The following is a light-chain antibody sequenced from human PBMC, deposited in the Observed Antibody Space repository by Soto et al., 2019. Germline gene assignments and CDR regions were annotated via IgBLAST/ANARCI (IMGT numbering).Light chain of an antibody. Sequence: QAPLTQPASASGSPGESITISCTWTSRDVCGYSYVCWYQQHPGKAPTLMIFAVRSRPCVVSSRVSGSRSGQTDSLTISGLQAEDEADYNCSSSTSSSTLLPVLGNWTRVTVL. CDR3: SSSTSSSTLLPV. V-gene: IGLV2-14*01. CDR1: SRDVCGYSY. CDR2: AVR. J-gene: IGLJ1*01.